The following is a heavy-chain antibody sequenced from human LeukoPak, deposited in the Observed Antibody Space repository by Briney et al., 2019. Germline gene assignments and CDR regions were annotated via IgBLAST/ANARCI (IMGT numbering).Heavy chain of an antibody. CDR2: IRSKTDGGTT. J-gene: IGHJ4*02. V-gene: IGHV3-15*01. CDR3: AHRDTTMVRVDY. Sequence: GGSLRLSCAASGFTFRNASMSWVRQAPGKGLEWVGRIRSKTDGGTTDYAAPVKGRFTISRDDSKNTLYLQMNSLTTEDTAVYFCAHRDTTMVRVDYWGQGTLVTVSS. D-gene: IGHD5-18*01. CDR1: GFTFRNAS.